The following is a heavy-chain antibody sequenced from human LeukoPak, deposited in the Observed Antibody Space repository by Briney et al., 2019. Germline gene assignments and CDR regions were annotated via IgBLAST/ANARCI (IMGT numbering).Heavy chain of an antibody. CDR1: GFTFSNYA. CDR2: ISYDAKNK. Sequence: GGSLRLSCVASGFTFSNYAMHWVRQAPGKGLEWVAVISYDAKNKYYPDSVKGRFTISRDNSKNTLYLQMSSLRAEDTALYFCAKDPIVTAITTAWFDPWGQGTLVTVSS. CDR3: AKDPIVTAITTAWFDP. J-gene: IGHJ5*02. D-gene: IGHD5-12*01. V-gene: IGHV3-30*18.